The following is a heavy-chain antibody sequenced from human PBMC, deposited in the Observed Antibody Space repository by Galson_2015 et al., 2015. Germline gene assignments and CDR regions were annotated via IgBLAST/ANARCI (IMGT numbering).Heavy chain of an antibody. V-gene: IGHV5-51*03. D-gene: IGHD2-15*01. CDR1: ACSFTTYW. CDR2: IYPGDSDT. CDR3: ARSVCSGCRCYYYGMDV. Sequence: QSGAEVKKPGESLKISCKGSACSFTTYWIGWVRQMPGKGLEWMGIIYPGDSDTRYSPSFQGQVTISADKSISTAYLQWSSLKASDTAMYYCARSVCSGCRCYYYGMDVWGQGTTVTVSS. J-gene: IGHJ6*02.